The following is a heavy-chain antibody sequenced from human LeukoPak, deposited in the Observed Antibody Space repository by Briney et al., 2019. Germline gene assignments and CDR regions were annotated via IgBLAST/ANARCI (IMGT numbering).Heavy chain of an antibody. CDR3: ARGRSAYYYDSSGYRLDP. J-gene: IGHJ5*02. Sequence: PSETLSLTCTVSGGSVSSGSYYWSWIREPPGKGLEWIGHIYYSGSTNYNPSLKSRVTISVDTSKNQCSLKLSSVTAADTAVYYCARGRSAYYYDSSGYRLDPWGQGTLVTVSS. D-gene: IGHD3-22*01. V-gene: IGHV4-61*01. CDR1: GGSVSSGSYY. CDR2: IYYSGST.